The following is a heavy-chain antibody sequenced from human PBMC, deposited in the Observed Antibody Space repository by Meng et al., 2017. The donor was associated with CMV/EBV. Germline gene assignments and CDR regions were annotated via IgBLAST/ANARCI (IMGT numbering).Heavy chain of an antibody. CDR2: IKQDGSEK. Sequence: GESLKISCAASGFTVSSDWMRWVRQAPGKGLEWVANIKQDGSEKYYVDSVKGRFTISRDNAKNSLYLQMNSLRADDTAVYYCARYDVVVPARGGYYYYGMDVWGQGTTVTVSS. D-gene: IGHD2-15*01. CDR1: GFTVSSDW. V-gene: IGHV3-7*01. J-gene: IGHJ6*02. CDR3: ARYDVVVPARGGYYYYGMDV.